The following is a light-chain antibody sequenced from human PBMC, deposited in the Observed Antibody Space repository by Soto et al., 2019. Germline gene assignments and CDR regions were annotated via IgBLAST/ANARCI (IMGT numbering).Light chain of an antibody. CDR2: AAS. V-gene: IGKV1-6*01. CDR1: QGIRND. Sequence: AIQMTQSPSSLSASVGDTVTITCRASQGIRNDLGWYQQKPGKAPKLLIYAASSLEGGVPSRFSGSGFGTDSTLTISSLQPEDFATYFCLQDYNYPWTFGQGTKVDIK. J-gene: IGKJ1*01. CDR3: LQDYNYPWT.